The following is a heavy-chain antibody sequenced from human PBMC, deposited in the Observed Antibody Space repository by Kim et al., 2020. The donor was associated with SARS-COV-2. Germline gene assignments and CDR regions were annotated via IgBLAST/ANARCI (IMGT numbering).Heavy chain of an antibody. CDR3: TRRRGVAVGATNPNGMDV. D-gene: IGHD1-26*01. CDR1: GGSFSGYY. V-gene: IGHV4-34*01. Sequence: SETLSLTCAVYGGSFSGYYWSWIRQPPGKGLEWIGEIDHSGSTNYNPSLKSRVTISVDTSKNQFSLKLSSVAAADTAVYYCTRRRGVAVGATNPNGMDVWGKGTTVTVSS. CDR2: IDHSGST. J-gene: IGHJ6*04.